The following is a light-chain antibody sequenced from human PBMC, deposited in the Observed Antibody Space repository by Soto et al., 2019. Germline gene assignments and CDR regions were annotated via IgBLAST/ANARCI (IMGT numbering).Light chain of an antibody. Sequence: QSALTQPASVSASPGQSITISCTGSSSDVGSSKFVSWYQQHPGKAPKLMIYEGSKRPSGVSNRFSGSKSGNTASLTISGLQAEDEADYYCCSYAGRTTYVLFGGGTQLTVL. CDR2: EGS. CDR3: CSYAGRTTYVL. J-gene: IGLJ2*01. CDR1: SSDVGSSKF. V-gene: IGLV2-23*01.